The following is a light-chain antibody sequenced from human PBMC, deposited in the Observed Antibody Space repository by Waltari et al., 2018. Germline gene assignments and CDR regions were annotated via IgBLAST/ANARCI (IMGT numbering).Light chain of an antibody. CDR1: QGISSY. CDR3: QQYYSYPRYT. J-gene: IGKJ2*01. CDR2: AAS. Sequence: AIRMTQSPSSLSASTGDRATITCRASQGISSYLAWYQQKPGKAPKLLIYAASTLQSGVPSRFSGSGSGTDFTLTISCLQSEDFATYYCQQYYSYPRYTFGQGTKLEIK. V-gene: IGKV1-8*01.